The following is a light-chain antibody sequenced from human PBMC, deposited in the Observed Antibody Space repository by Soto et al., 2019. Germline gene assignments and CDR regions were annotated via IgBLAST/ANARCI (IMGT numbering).Light chain of an antibody. CDR2: NNN. CDR3: ASSDDSLDRHVV. J-gene: IGLJ2*01. Sequence: QSVLTQPPSASGTPGQRVTISCSGSTSNIGGNTVNWYQQRPGTAPKLLISNNNQRPSGVPDRFSGCKSGTSAPLAISGPQCADEANYYRASSDDSLDRHVVFGGGAKLAVL. CDR1: TSNIGGNT. V-gene: IGLV1-44*01.